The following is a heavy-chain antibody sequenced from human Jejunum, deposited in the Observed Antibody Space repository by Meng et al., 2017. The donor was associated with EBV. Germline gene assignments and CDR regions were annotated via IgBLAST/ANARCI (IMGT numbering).Heavy chain of an antibody. D-gene: IGHD1-14*01. Sequence: QIQLLDPSLGPVDPWATRSLTCAYTTDCISGYEWCCWFRQPPGQGLELLGEINQVGSTYYNPSIKSRVTISIDTSKRQFSLRLNSMTAADTAVYYCSRASSERLLDYWGQGTLVTVSS. CDR3: SRASSERLLDY. CDR2: INQVGST. V-gene: IGHV4-4*02. J-gene: IGHJ4*02. CDR1: TDCISGYEW.